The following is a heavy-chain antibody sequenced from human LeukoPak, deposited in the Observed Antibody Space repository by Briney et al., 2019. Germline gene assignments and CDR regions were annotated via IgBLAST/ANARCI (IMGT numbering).Heavy chain of an antibody. CDR1: GFTLSNYW. D-gene: IGHD2-8*01. Sequence: GGSLRLSCTASGFTLSNYWMTWVRQAPGKGLEWVSSISSSSSYIYYADSVKGRFTISRDNAKNSLYLQMNSLRAEDTAVYYCAREWSRFTPPDYWGQGTLVTVSS. V-gene: IGHV3-21*01. J-gene: IGHJ4*02. CDR3: AREWSRFTPPDY. CDR2: ISSSSSYI.